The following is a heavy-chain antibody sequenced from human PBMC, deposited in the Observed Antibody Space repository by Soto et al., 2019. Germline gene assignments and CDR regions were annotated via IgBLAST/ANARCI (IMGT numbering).Heavy chain of an antibody. CDR3: AKDYELDY. V-gene: IGHV3-23*01. CDR2: ISTSGGST. J-gene: IGHJ4*02. D-gene: IGHD2-2*01. CDR1: GFTFSSYA. Sequence: EVQLLESGGGLVQPGGSLRLSCAASGFTFSSYAMSWVRQAPGKGLEWVSGISTSGGSTYYADSVKGRFTISRANSKNTLYLQLNSLQAEDTAVYYCAKDYELDYWGQGTLVPVSS.